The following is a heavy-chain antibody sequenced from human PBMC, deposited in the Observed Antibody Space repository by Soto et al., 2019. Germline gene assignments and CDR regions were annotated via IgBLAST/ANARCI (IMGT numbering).Heavy chain of an antibody. V-gene: IGHV4-34*01. J-gene: IGHJ4*02. CDR3: ARAKFESTGWHQFDI. CDR2: VSHSGNT. CDR1: CGSFTGHF. Sequence: PSETLSPTSTVSCGSFTGHFWSWVRQPPGKGLEWIGEVSHSGNTKYYPSLRSRVTLSVDSSKTQISLALTSLTAADTAVYYCARAKFESTGWHQFDIWGQGTLVTVSS. D-gene: IGHD7-27*01.